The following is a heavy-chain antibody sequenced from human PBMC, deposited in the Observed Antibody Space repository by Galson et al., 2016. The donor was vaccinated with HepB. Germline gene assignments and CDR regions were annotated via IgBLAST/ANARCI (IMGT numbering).Heavy chain of an antibody. CDR2: IRNKLYGGTT. CDR3: ASFRARPPYYLAY. J-gene: IGHJ4*02. V-gene: IGHV3-49*04. CDR1: GLSFGDFA. D-gene: IGHD6-6*01. Sequence: SLRLSCAASGLSFGDFAMSWVRQAPGKGLQFIGFIRNKLYGGTTEYAASVRGRFTISRDDSKSIAYLQMDSLQTEDTATYYCASFRARPPYYLAYWGQGTLVTVSS.